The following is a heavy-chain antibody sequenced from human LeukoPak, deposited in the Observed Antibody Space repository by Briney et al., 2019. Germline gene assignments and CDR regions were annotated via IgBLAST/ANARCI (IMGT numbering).Heavy chain of an antibody. CDR3: ARAYPGGIEAFDT. V-gene: IGHV4-59*12. J-gene: IGHJ3*02. D-gene: IGHD6-13*01. CDR1: GGSISNYY. Sequence: PSETLSLTCTVSGGSISNYYWSWIRQPPGKGLEWIGYIYYSGSTNYNPSLESRVTISVDTSKNQFSLKLDSVTAADTAVYYCARAYPGGIEAFDTWGQGTMVTVSS. CDR2: IYYSGST.